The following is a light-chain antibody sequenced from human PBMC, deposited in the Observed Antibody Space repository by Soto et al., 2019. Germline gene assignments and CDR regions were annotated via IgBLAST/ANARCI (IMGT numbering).Light chain of an antibody. CDR2: SAS. CDR3: QQSESFPFT. J-gene: IGKJ3*01. V-gene: IGKV1-12*01. Sequence: DIQMTQSPSYVSASEGDRVTITCRASQDIITWLAWFQQKPGKAPRLLIYSASTLQRVVPSRFSGSGSATEFTLTISLLQPEDVATYFCQQSESFPFTFRPPTKVDV. CDR1: QDIITW.